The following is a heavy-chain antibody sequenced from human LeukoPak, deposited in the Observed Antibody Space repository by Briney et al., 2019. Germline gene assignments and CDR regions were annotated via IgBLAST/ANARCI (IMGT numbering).Heavy chain of an antibody. CDR3: TTATGSIAVAGNPDY. D-gene: IGHD6-19*01. V-gene: IGHV3-15*01. J-gene: IGHJ4*02. Sequence: PGGSLRLSCGASGFTFSSAWMSWGGQAPGKGLEWVGRIKSKTDGGTTDDAAPVKGRITISRDDSKNTLYLQMNSLKTEDTAVYYCTTATGSIAVAGNPDYWGQGTLVTVPS. CDR2: IKSKTDGGTT. CDR1: GFTFSSAW.